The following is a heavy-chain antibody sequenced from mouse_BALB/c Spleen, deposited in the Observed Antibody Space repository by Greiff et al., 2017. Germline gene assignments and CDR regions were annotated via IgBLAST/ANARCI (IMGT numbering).Heavy chain of an antibody. CDR1: GFTFSSYA. CDR2: ISSGGSYT. Sequence: EVKLEESGGGLVKPGGSLKLSCAASGFTFSSYAMSWVRQSPEKRLEWVAEISSGGSYTYYPDTVTGRFTISRDNAKNTLYLEMSSLRSEDTAMYYCARDQGGNYAYWGQGTLVTVSA. V-gene: IGHV5-9-4*01. J-gene: IGHJ3*01. D-gene: IGHD2-1*01. CDR3: ARDQGGNYAY.